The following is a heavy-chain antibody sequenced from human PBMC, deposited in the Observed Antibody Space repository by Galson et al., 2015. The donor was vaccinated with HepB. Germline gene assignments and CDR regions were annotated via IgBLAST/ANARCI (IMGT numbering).Heavy chain of an antibody. Sequence: SVKVSCKASGYTFTSYYMHWVRQAPGQGLEWMGIINPNSGSTSYAQKFQGRVTMTRDTSTSTVYMELSSLRSEDTAVYYCARVIGPVDVDYEVLDYWGQGTLVTVSS. D-gene: IGHD4-17*01. CDR2: INPNSGST. CDR3: ARVIGPVDVDYEVLDY. J-gene: IGHJ4*02. CDR1: GYTFTSYY. V-gene: IGHV1-46*01.